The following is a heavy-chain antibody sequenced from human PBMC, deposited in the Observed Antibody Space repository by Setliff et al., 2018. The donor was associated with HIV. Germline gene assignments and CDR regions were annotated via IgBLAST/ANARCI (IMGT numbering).Heavy chain of an antibody. CDR1: DGSIRGHY. Sequence: SETLSLTCTVSDGSIRGHYWSWIRQPPGKGLEWIGYVYYSGSTNYNPSLKSRVTVSVDTSKNQFSLKLTSVTAADTAVYFCARGAGYSYFDYYYYYMDVWGKGTKVTVSS. V-gene: IGHV4-59*11. J-gene: IGHJ6*03. CDR2: VYYSGST. D-gene: IGHD5-18*01. CDR3: ARGAGYSYFDYYYYYMDV.